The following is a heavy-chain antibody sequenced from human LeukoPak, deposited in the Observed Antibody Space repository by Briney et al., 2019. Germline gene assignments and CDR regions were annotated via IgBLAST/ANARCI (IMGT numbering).Heavy chain of an antibody. V-gene: IGHV4-30-4*01. CDR2: IYYSGST. Sequence: SETLSLTCTVSGGSISSGDYYWSWIRQPPGKGLEWIGYIYYSGSTYYSPSLKSRVTISVDTSKNQFSLKLSSVTAADTAVYYCARAVTVTTYNAWGQGTLVTVSS. CDR1: GGSISSGDYY. CDR3: ARAVTVTTYNA. D-gene: IGHD4-17*01. J-gene: IGHJ5*02.